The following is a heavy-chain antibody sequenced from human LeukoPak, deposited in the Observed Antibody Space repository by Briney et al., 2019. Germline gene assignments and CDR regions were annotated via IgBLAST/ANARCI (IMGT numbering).Heavy chain of an antibody. J-gene: IGHJ4*02. V-gene: IGHV4-59*13. CDR1: GVSITTYY. CDR3: AREANYYGSGSYVEGTFDY. Sequence: PSETRSLTCTASGVSITTYYWSWIRQPPGKGLECFGYIYHSGSTNYNPSLKSRVTISVDTSKNEFSLKLTSVTAADTAVYYCAREANYYGSGSYVEGTFDYWGQGSQVTVSS. CDR2: IYHSGST. D-gene: IGHD3-10*01.